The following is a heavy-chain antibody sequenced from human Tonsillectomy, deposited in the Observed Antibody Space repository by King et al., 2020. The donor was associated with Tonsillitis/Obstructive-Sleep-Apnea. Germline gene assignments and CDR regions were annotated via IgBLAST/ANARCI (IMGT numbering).Heavy chain of an antibody. CDR1: GFTFSNYG. V-gene: IGHV3-33*01. CDR2: LWYDGSNK. Sequence: VQLVESGGGVVQPGRSLRLSCAASGFTFSNYGMHWVRQAPGKGLEWVAVLWYDGSNKYYADSVKGRFTISRDNSKNTLYLQMKSLRAEDTAVYYCARANCGGDCPYYYYYGMDVWGQGTTVTVSS. D-gene: IGHD2-21*02. CDR3: ARANCGGDCPYYYYYGMDV. J-gene: IGHJ6*02.